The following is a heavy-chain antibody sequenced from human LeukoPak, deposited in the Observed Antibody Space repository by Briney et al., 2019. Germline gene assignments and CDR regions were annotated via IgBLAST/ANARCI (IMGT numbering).Heavy chain of an antibody. CDR3: ARRRGDGYSDI. CDR1: GGSISTYY. D-gene: IGHD5-24*01. CDR2: IYYSGST. V-gene: IGHV4-59*08. Sequence: SETLSLTCTVSGGSISTYYWSWIRQPPGKGLEWIGYIYYSGSTNYNPSLKSRVTISIETSKKQFSLKLSSVTAADTAVYYCARRRGDGYSDIWGQGTMVTVFS. J-gene: IGHJ3*02.